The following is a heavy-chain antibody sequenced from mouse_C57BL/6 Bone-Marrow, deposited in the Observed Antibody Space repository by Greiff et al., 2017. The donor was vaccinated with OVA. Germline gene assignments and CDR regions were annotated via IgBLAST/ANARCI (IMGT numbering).Heavy chain of an antibody. J-gene: IGHJ4*01. D-gene: IGHD2-4*01. CDR1: GFTFSSYG. Sequence: EVKLVESGGDLVKPGGSLKLSCAASGFTFSSYGMSWVRQTPDKRLEWVATISSGGSYTYYPDSVKGRFTISRDNAKNTLYLQMSSLKSEDTAMYYCARAGDYDGGDYGGQGTSVTVSS. V-gene: IGHV5-6*02. CDR3: ARAGDYDGGDY. CDR2: ISSGGSYT.